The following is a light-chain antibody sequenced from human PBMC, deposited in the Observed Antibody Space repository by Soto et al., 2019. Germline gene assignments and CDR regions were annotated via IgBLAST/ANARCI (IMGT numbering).Light chain of an antibody. J-gene: IGKJ3*01. Sequence: DIQLTQSPSSLSASVGDRVTITCRASRDISNYLAWYQQKPGKAPNLLIYAASTLQGGVPSRFSGSASGTDFTLTISSLQPEDFATYYCQQLIAYPFTFGPGTKVDIK. V-gene: IGKV1-9*01. CDR1: RDISNY. CDR2: AAS. CDR3: QQLIAYPFT.